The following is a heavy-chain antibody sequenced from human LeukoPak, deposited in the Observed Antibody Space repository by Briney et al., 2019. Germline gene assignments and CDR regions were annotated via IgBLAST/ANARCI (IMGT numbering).Heavy chain of an antibody. D-gene: IGHD2-15*01. CDR2: VSSSSSIK. CDR3: AREEGYCSGSSCYTRYYMDV. CDR1: GFTLSTYS. V-gene: IGHV3-48*01. Sequence: PGGSLRLSCAASGFTLSTYSINWVRQAPGKGLEGVAHVSSSSSIKYYLDCVKGRFTISRDNAKNSLYLQMNSLIVEHTAVYYCAREEGYCSGSSCYTRYYMDVWGKGTTVTVSS. J-gene: IGHJ6*03.